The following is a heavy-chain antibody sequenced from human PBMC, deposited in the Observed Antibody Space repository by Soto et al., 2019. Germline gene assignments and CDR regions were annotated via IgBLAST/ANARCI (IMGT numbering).Heavy chain of an antibody. CDR3: AKDRDSSGWSLHFQH. Sequence: HPGGPLRLSCAASGFTFSSYGMHWVRQAPGKGLEWVAVISYDGSNKYYADSVKGRFTISRDNSKNTLYLQMNSLRAEDTAVYYCAKDRDSSGWSLHFQHWGQGTLVTVSS. V-gene: IGHV3-30*18. CDR1: GFTFSSYG. J-gene: IGHJ1*01. D-gene: IGHD6-19*01. CDR2: ISYDGSNK.